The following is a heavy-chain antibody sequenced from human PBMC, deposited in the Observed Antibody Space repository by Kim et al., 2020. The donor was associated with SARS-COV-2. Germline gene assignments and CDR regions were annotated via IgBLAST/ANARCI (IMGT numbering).Heavy chain of an antibody. D-gene: IGHD6-13*01. J-gene: IGHJ5*02. CDR2: ISYDGSNK. CDR3: AKDPGYSSSWSVVRRGWFDP. V-gene: IGHV3-30*18. Sequence: GGSLRLSCAASGFTFSSYGMHWVRQAPGKGLEWVAVISYDGSNKYYADSVKGRFTISRDNSKNTLYLQMNSLRAEDTAVYYCAKDPGYSSSWSVVRRGWFDPWGQGTLVTVST. CDR1: GFTFSSYG.